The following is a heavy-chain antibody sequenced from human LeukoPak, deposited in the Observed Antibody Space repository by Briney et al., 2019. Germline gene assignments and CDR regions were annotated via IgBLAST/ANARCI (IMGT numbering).Heavy chain of an antibody. D-gene: IGHD4/OR15-4a*01. V-gene: IGHV3-15*01. CDR2: IKRKTDGGTT. Sequence: GGSLRLSCAASGFTFSNAWMSWVRQAPGKGLEWVGRIKRKTDGGTTDYAAPVKGRLSISRDDSKNTLYLQMNSLKTEDTAVYYCTTLGAFDYWGLGTLVTVSS. CDR1: GFTFSNAW. CDR3: TTLGAFDY. J-gene: IGHJ4*02.